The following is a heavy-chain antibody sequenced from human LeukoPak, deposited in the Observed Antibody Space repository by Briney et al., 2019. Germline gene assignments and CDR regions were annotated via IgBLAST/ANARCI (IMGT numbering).Heavy chain of an antibody. Sequence: GGSLRLSCAASGFTFSSYAMSWVRQAPGKGLEWVSAISGSGGSTYYADSVKGRLTISRDNSKNTLYLQMNSLRAEDTAVYYCAKDSVVVAATTKIFDYWGQGTLVTVSS. CDR1: GFTFSSYA. J-gene: IGHJ4*02. CDR3: AKDSVVVAATTKIFDY. V-gene: IGHV3-23*01. D-gene: IGHD2-15*01. CDR2: ISGSGGST.